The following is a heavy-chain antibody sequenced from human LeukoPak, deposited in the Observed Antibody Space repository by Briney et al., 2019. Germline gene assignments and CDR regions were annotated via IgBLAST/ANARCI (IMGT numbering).Heavy chain of an antibody. J-gene: IGHJ4*02. CDR1: GGSISSSYY. D-gene: IGHD4-17*01. CDR3: ARLKATVSIHAYFDY. Sequence: SETLSLTCTVSGGSISSSYYWTWIRQPPGKGLERIGYINHSGSTNYNPSLKSRVTISSDTSKNQFSLQLTSVTAADTAVYYCARLKATVSIHAYFDYWGQGTLVTVSS. V-gene: IGHV4-59*01. CDR2: INHSGST.